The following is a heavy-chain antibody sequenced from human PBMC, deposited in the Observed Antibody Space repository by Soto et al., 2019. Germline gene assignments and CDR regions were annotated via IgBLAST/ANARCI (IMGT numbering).Heavy chain of an antibody. CDR2: ITSSGSST. V-gene: IGHV3-23*01. CDR3: STGMATILGWFDS. CDR1: GFPFSNYA. J-gene: IGHJ5*01. D-gene: IGHD5-12*01. Sequence: GGSLSLSCAASGFPFSNYAMTWVRQSPGKGLEWVSIITSSGSSTHFADSVKGRFTISRDNSKNTLYLQMNTLRAEDTAVYYCSTGMATILGWFDSWGQGTQVTVSS.